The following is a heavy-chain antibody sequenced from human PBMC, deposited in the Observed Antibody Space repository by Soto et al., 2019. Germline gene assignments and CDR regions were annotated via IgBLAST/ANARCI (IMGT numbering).Heavy chain of an antibody. Sequence: ASVKVSCKASGYTFTGYYMHWVRQAPGQGLEWMGWINPNSGGTNYAQKFQGRVTMTRDTSISTAYMELSRLRSDDTAVYYCARDPSGIAVAGFDYWGQGTLVTVSS. CDR2: INPNSGGT. J-gene: IGHJ4*02. CDR3: ARDPSGIAVAGFDY. D-gene: IGHD6-19*01. CDR1: GYTFTGYY. V-gene: IGHV1-2*02.